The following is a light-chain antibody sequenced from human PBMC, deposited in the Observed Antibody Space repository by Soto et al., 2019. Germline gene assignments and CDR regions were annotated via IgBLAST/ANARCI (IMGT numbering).Light chain of an antibody. CDR1: QAISSS. V-gene: IGKV1-9*01. Sequence: DIQLTQSPSFLSASVGDKVTITCRASQAISSSLAWYQQNPGKAPKLLIYAASTLQSGVPSRFSGSGSGTEFTLTISSLQPGDFATYYCQQLNSYPLSFGGGAKVEI. CDR3: QQLNSYPLS. J-gene: IGKJ4*01. CDR2: AAS.